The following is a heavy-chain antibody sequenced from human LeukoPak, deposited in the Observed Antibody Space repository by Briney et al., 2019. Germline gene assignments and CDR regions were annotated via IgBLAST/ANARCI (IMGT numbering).Heavy chain of an antibody. CDR2: ISWSGGST. D-gene: IGHD5-18*01. J-gene: IGHJ4*02. Sequence: GVSLRLSCAASGFTFSSYPMSWLRPAPGKGLEGFSAISWSGGSTYYADYVKGRFTISSDNSKNTLYLEMNSLRAEDTAVFYCARGPRGHTDLARSFDYWGQGILVTVSS. V-gene: IGHV3-23*01. CDR3: ARGPRGHTDLARSFDY. CDR1: GFTFSSYP.